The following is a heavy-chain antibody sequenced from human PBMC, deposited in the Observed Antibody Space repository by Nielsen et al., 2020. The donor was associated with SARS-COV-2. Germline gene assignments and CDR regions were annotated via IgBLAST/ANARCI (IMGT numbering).Heavy chain of an antibody. J-gene: IGHJ6*03. V-gene: IGHV3-33*01. CDR2: IWYDGSNK. CDR3: ARDFGYCSSTSCERDMDV. D-gene: IGHD2-2*01. Sequence: GESLKISCAASGFTFSSYGMHWVRQAPGKGLEWVAVIWYDGSNKYYADSVKGRFTISRDNSKNTLYLQMNSLRAEDTAVYYCARDFGYCSSTSCERDMDVWGKGTTVIVSS. CDR1: GFTFSSYG.